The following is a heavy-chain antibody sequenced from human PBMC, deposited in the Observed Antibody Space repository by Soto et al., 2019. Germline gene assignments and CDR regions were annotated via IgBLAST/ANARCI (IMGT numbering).Heavy chain of an antibody. CDR3: ARSYSYGDPEGYYYYGMDV. V-gene: IGHV3-33*01. CDR1: GFTFSSYG. D-gene: IGHD4-17*01. J-gene: IGHJ6*02. CDR2: IWYDGSNK. Sequence: GGSLRLSCAASGFTFSSYGMHWVRQAPGKGLEWVAVIWYDGSNKYYADSVKGRFTISRDNSKNTLYLQMNSLRAEDTAVYYCARSYSYGDPEGYYYYGMDVWGQGTTVTVSS.